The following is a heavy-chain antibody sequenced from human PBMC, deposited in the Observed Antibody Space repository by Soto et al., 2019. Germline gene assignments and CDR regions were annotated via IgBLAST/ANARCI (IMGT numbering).Heavy chain of an antibody. CDR1: GDSVSSNSVA. D-gene: IGHD2-21*02. Sequence: PSQTLSLTCAISGDSVSSNSVAWNWIRQSPSRGLEWLGRTYYRSKWYNDYAVSVKSRISINADTSKSQFSLQLNSVTPEDTAVYYCAQISMTEAPYWGQGTLVTVSS. J-gene: IGHJ4*02. CDR3: AQISMTEAPY. CDR2: TYYRSKWYN. V-gene: IGHV6-1*01.